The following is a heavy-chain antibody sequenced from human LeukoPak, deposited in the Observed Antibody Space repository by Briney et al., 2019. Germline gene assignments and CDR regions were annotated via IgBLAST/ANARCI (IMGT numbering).Heavy chain of an antibody. CDR3: ARQKYSSSWYVWFAP. CDR2: IYPGDSDT. Sequence: GESLKISCKGSGYSFTSYWIGWVRQMPGKGLEWMGIIYPGDSDTRYSPSFQGQVTISADKSISTAYLQWSSLKASDTAMYYRARQKYSSSWYVWFAPWGQGTLVTVSS. V-gene: IGHV5-51*01. CDR1: GYSFTSYW. D-gene: IGHD6-13*01. J-gene: IGHJ5*02.